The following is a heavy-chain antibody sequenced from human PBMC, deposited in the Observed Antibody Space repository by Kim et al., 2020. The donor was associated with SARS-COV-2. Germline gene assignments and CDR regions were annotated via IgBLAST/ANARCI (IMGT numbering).Heavy chain of an antibody. Sequence: DSVRGRYTIARDNAKNTLYLQMTSLSAEDTAVYYCAKEPYYDFWSGYYFDYWGQGTLVTVSS. V-gene: IGHV3-23*01. J-gene: IGHJ4*02. D-gene: IGHD3-3*01. CDR3: AKEPYYDFWSGYYFDY.